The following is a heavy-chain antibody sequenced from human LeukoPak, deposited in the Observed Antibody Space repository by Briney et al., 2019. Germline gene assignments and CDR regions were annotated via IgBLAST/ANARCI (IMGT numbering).Heavy chain of an antibody. D-gene: IGHD2-21*02. CDR2: IYYSGST. CDR3: ARVVTPGFRFDP. Sequence: SETLSLTCTVSGGSISSYYWSWIRQPPGKGLEWIGYIYYSGSTNYNPSLKSRVTISVDTSKNQFPLKLSSVTAADTAVYYCARVVTPGFRFDPWGQGTLVPVSS. V-gene: IGHV4-59*01. CDR1: GGSISSYY. J-gene: IGHJ5*02.